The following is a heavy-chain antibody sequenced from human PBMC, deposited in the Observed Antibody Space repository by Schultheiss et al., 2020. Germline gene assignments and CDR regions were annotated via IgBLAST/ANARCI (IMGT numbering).Heavy chain of an antibody. D-gene: IGHD3-16*01. V-gene: IGHV3-7*03. J-gene: IGHJ2*01. CDR3: AREWGRWYFDL. Sequence: GGSLRLSCAASGFTFSSYWMSWVRQAPGKGLEWVANIKQDGSETYYADSVKGRFTISRDNANNSLYLQMDSLRAEDTAVYYCAREWGRWYFDLWGRGTLVTVSA. CDR2: IKQDGSET. CDR1: GFTFSSYW.